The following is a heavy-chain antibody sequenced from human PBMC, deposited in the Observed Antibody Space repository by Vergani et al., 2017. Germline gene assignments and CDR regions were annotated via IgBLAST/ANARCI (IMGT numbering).Heavy chain of an antibody. CDR1: GGSISSNF. J-gene: IGHJ3*02. Sequence: QVQLQESGPGLVKPSETLSLTCSVSGGSISSNFWSWVRRPPGKGLEWIGYIHQSGKTNSNPSLKSRVTISIDTSKNRFSLRLSSVTTADTAVYYCASDTFEYDSGGYDDTFDSWGQGTMVIVSS. CDR3: ASDTFEYDSGGYDDTFDS. D-gene: IGHD3-10*01. V-gene: IGHV4-59*01. CDR2: IHQSGKT.